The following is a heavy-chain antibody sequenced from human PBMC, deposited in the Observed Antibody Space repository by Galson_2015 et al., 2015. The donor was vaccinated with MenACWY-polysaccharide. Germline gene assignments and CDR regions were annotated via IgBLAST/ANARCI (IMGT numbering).Heavy chain of an antibody. CDR2: ISAYNGNT. J-gene: IGHJ6*02. CDR1: GYTFTSYG. Sequence: SVKVSCKAPGYTFTSYGISWVRQAPGQGLEWMGWISAYNGNTNYAQKLQGRVTMTTDTSTSTAYMELRSLRSDDTAVYYCAREGGKVGAPYTYSGMDVWGQGTPVPVSS. CDR3: AREGGKVGAPYTYSGMDV. D-gene: IGHD1-26*01. V-gene: IGHV1-18*01.